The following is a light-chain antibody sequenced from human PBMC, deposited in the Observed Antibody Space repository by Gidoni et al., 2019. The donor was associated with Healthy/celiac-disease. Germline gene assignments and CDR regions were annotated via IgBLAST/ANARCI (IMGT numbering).Light chain of an antibody. Sequence: QSALTQPASVSGSPGQSITIHCTGTSSDVGGYNYVSWYQQHPGKAPKLMIYDVSNRPSGVSNRFSGSKSGNTASLTISGLQAEDEADYYCSSYTSSSTPVVFGGGTKLTVL. V-gene: IGLV2-14*01. CDR3: SSYTSSSTPVV. J-gene: IGLJ2*01. CDR2: DVS. CDR1: SSDVGGYNY.